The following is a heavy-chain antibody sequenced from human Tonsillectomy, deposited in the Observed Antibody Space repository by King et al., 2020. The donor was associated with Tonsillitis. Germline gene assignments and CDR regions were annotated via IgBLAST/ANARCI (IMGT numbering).Heavy chain of an antibody. CDR1: GDSFTSYW. CDR2: IYPVDSDS. J-gene: IGHJ2*01. V-gene: IGHV5-51*01. Sequence: VQLVESGAEVKKPGESLKISCKGSGDSFTSYWSGWVRQMPGKGLWWMGNIYPVDSDSRYSASFQGQVTISADKSISTASLQWCSLKASDTAMYYCARRITMVRGVINVGYFDLWGRGTLVTVSS. CDR3: ARRITMVRGVINVGYFDL. D-gene: IGHD3-10*01.